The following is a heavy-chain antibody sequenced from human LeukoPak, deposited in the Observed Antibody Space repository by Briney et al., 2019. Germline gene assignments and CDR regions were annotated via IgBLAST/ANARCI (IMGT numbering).Heavy chain of an antibody. CDR3: AKVSQGYSFIFDY. CDR1: GFTFSSYA. J-gene: IGHJ4*02. V-gene: IGHV3-23*01. Sequence: PGGSLRLSCAASGFTFSSYAMSWVRQAPGKGLEWVSAISGSGGSTYYADSVKGRFTISRDNTKNTLYLQMNSLRAENTAVYYCAKVSQGYSFIFDYWGQGTLVTVSS. D-gene: IGHD5-18*01. CDR2: ISGSGGST.